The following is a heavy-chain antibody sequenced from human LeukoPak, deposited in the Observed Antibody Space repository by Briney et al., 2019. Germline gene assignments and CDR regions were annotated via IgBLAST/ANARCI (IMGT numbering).Heavy chain of an antibody. V-gene: IGHV3-21*01. D-gene: IGHD3-10*01. CDR2: ISSSSSYI. CDR3: ARERITMVRGVTGRAFDI. J-gene: IGHJ3*02. Sequence: GGSLRLSCAASGFTFSSYSMNWVRQAPGKGLEWVSSISSSSSYIYYADSVKGRFTISRDNAKNSLYLQMNSLRAEDTAVYYCARERITMVRGVTGRAFDIWGQGTMVTVSS. CDR1: GFTFSSYS.